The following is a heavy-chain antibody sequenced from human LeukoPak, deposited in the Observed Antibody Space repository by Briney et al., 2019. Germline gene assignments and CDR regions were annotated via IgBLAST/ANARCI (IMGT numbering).Heavy chain of an antibody. CDR1: GFTFSSYS. D-gene: IGHD3-10*01. CDR3: ARTMVRQPFDY. V-gene: IGHV3-21*01. J-gene: IGHJ4*02. Sequence: GGSLRLSCAASGFTFSSYSMNWVRQAPGKGLEWVSSISSSSSYIYYADSVKGRFTIPRDNAKNSLYLQMNSLRAEDTAVYYCARTMVRQPFDYWGQGTLVTVSS. CDR2: ISSSSSYI.